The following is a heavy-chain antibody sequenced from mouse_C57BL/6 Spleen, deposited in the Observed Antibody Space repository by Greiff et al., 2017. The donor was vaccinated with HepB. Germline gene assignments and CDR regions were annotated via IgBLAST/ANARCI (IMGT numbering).Heavy chain of an antibody. CDR2: ISSGSSTI. Sequence: EVMLVESGGGLVKPGGSLKLSCAASGFTFSDYGMHWDRQAPEKGLEWVAYISSGSSTIYYADTVKGRFTISRDNAKNTLFLQMTSLRSEDTAMYYCARPLYYADYAMDYWGQGTSVTVSS. D-gene: IGHD1-1*01. J-gene: IGHJ4*01. CDR3: ARPLYYADYAMDY. V-gene: IGHV5-17*01. CDR1: GFTFSDYG.